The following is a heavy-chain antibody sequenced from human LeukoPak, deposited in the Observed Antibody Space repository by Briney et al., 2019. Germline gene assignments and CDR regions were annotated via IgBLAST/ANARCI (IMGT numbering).Heavy chain of an antibody. J-gene: IGHJ4*02. D-gene: IGHD1-26*01. CDR2: IKTKRDGGTT. Sequence: GGSLRLSCAASGFTLSSFAMHWVRQASGRGLEGVGHIKTKRDGGTTDHAAPVKGRFTISRDDSKHMLYLQMNSLNTEDTAVYYCTKDVRWELPGEDYWGQGILVTVSS. CDR1: GFTLSSFA. CDR3: TKDVRWELPGEDY. V-gene: IGHV3-15*07.